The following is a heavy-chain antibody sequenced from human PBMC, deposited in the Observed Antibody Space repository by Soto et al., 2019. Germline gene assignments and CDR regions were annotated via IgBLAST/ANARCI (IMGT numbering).Heavy chain of an antibody. D-gene: IGHD6-6*01. J-gene: IGHJ6*02. Sequence: PGGSLRLSCAASGFTFSSYAMSWVRQAPGKGLEWVSAISGSGGSTYYADSVKGRFTISRDNSKNTLYLQMNSLRAEDTAVYYCAKGLSSSSQYYYYYGMDVWGQGTTVTVSS. CDR1: GFTFSSYA. CDR2: ISGSGGST. CDR3: AKGLSSSSQYYYYYGMDV. V-gene: IGHV3-23*01.